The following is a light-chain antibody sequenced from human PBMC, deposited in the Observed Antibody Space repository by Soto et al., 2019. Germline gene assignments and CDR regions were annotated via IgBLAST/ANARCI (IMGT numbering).Light chain of an antibody. J-gene: IGKJ3*01. CDR2: DAS. V-gene: IGKV3-11*01. CDR1: QSVSSY. Sequence: EIVLTQSPATLSLSPGERATLSCRASQSVSSYLAWYQQKPGQAPRLLIYDASTRATGIPARFSGSGSGTDFTLTISSLEPEDFAVYYCQQRSNGAFGPGTKVDIK. CDR3: QQRSNGA.